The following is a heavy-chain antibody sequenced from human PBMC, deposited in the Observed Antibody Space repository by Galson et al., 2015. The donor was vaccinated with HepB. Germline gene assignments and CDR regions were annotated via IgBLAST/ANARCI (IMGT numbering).Heavy chain of an antibody. V-gene: IGHV1-24*01. J-gene: IGHJ4*02. CDR1: GYTLTKLS. D-gene: IGHD4-17*01. CDR2: FDPEDGET. Sequence: SVKVSCKVSGYTLTKLSMHWVRQAPGKGLEWMGGFDPEDGETIYAQKFQGRVTMTEDTSTDTAYMELSSLRSEDTAEYYCATGGDYGDYVGGYWGQGTLVTVSS. CDR3: ATGGDYGDYVGGY.